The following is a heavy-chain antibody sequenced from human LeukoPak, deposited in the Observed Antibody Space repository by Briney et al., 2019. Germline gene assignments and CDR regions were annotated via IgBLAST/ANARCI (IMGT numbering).Heavy chain of an antibody. CDR1: GYTFTSHG. CDR3: ARDRPVMITFGGVIVAAY. V-gene: IGHV1-18*01. D-gene: IGHD3-16*02. CDR2: VSGYNGNT. J-gene: IGHJ4*02. Sequence: ASVKVSCKASGYTFTSHGINWLRQAPGQGLEWMGWVSGYNGNTDYAQKFQGRVTMTTDRSTNTVYMELRSLRSDDTAVYYCARDRPVMITFGGVIVAAYWGQGTLVSVSS.